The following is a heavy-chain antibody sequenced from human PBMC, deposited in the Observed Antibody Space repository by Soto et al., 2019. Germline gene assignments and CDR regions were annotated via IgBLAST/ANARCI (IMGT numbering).Heavy chain of an antibody. CDR3: ARHPSRPVDLLLHTKWFVS. V-gene: IGHV4-39*01. J-gene: IGHJ5*01. D-gene: IGHD3-9*01. Sequence: SKTLSLTCTVSGCSISSSSYYWCWILQPPGKGLEWIGSIYYSGSTYYNPSLKSRVTISVDTSKNQFSLKLSSVTAADTAVYYCARHPSRPVDLLLHTKWFVSWCQGTLLNVS. CDR2: IYYSGST. CDR1: GCSISSSSYY.